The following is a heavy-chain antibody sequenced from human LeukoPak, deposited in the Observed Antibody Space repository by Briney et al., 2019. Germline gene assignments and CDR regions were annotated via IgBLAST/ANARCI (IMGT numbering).Heavy chain of an antibody. CDR2: IYYSGST. CDR3: ARHVRAGYGEYYFDY. J-gene: IGHJ4*02. D-gene: IGHD5-24*01. V-gene: IGHV4-39*01. CDR1: GGSISSSSYY. Sequence: PSETLSLTCTVSGGSISSSSYYWGWIGQPPGKGLEWIGSIYYSGSTYYNPSLKSRVTISVDTSKNQFSLKLSSVTAADTAVYYCARHVRAGYGEYYFDYWGQGTLVTVSS.